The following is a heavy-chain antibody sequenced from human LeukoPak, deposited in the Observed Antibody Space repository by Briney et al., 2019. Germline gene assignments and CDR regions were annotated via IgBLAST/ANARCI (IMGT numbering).Heavy chain of an antibody. V-gene: IGHV3-7*01. CDR3: GRLVGYCMDV. Sequence: PSETLSLTCTVSGYSSSSGHYYGWIRQPPGKGLEWVANIKQDGSEKYYVDSVKGRFTISRDNAKNSLYLQMNSLRAEDTAVYYCGRLVGYCMDVWGKGTTVTVSS. J-gene: IGHJ6*03. CDR1: GYSSSSGHY. D-gene: IGHD6-19*01. CDR2: IKQDGSEK.